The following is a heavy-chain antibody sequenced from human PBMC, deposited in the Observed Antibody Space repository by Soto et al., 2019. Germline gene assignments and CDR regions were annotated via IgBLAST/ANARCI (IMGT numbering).Heavy chain of an antibody. V-gene: IGHV4-59*01. Sequence: ETLSLTCTVSGGSISSYYWSWIRQPPGKGLEWIGYIYYSGSTNYNPSLKSRVTISVDTSKNQFSLKLSSVTAADTAVYYCARELDSGYDYGAFDIWGQGTMVTVSS. CDR2: IYYSGST. J-gene: IGHJ3*02. CDR1: GGSISSYY. CDR3: ARELDSGYDYGAFDI. D-gene: IGHD5-12*01.